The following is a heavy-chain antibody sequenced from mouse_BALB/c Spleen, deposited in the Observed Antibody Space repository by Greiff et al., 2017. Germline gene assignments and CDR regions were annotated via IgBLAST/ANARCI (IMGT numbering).Heavy chain of an antibody. V-gene: IGHV3-6*02. CDR1: GYSITSGYY. Sequence: EVKLVESGPGLVKPSQSLSLTCSVTGYSITSGYYWNWIRQFPGNKLEWMGYISYDGSNNYNPSLKNRISITRDTSKNQFFLKLNSVTTEDTATYYCARGLYRYETWFAYWGQGTLVTVSA. J-gene: IGHJ3*01. CDR2: ISYDGSN. CDR3: ARGLYRYETWFAY. D-gene: IGHD2-14*01.